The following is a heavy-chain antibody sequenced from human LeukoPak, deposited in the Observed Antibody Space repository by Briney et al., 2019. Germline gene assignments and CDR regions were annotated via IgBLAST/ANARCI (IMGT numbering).Heavy chain of an antibody. CDR2: ISGSGGST. Sequence: GGSLRLSCAASGFTFSSYSMNWVRQAPGKGLEWVSAISGSGGSTYYADSVKGRFTISRDNARNSLFLQMNSLRAEDTAVYYRARDQSYYGVWGQGTLVTVSS. V-gene: IGHV3-21*04. CDR1: GFTFSSYS. CDR3: ARDQSYYGV. J-gene: IGHJ4*02. D-gene: IGHD2-21*01.